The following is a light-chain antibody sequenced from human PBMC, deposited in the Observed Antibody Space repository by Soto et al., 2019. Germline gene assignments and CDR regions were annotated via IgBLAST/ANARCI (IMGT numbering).Light chain of an antibody. J-gene: IGKJ1*01. CDR3: QQYNNWPRT. Sequence: EIVMTQSPATLSVSPGERATLSCRASQSVSGYLAWYQQKPGQAPRLLIYGASTRTTGILARFSGSGSGTEFTLTISSLQSEDFAVYYCQQYNNWPRTFGQGTKVDIK. CDR1: QSVSGY. V-gene: IGKV3-15*01. CDR2: GAS.